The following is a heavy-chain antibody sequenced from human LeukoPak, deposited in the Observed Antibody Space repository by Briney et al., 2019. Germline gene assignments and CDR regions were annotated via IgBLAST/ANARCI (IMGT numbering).Heavy chain of an antibody. Sequence: GGSLRLSCAASGFPFSSYWVSWVRQPPGKGFEYVARLKSDSDGGTTDHAAPVKGRFTISRDDSKNTLYLQMNSLTIEDTAVYYCTTPPDWGQGTLVTVSP. CDR3: TTPPD. CDR2: LKSDSDGGTT. J-gene: IGHJ4*02. V-gene: IGHV3-15*01. CDR1: GFPFSSYW.